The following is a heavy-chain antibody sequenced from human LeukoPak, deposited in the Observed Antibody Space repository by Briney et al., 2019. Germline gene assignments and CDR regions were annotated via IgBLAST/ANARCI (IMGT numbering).Heavy chain of an antibody. D-gene: IGHD1-1*01. CDR1: GDSIRSSTYY. CDR2: LYHSGSS. J-gene: IGHJ4*02. V-gene: IGHV4-39*07. CDR3: ARDSATKLD. Sequence: PSETMSLTCTVSGDSIRSSTYYWGWIRQPPGKGLEWIGSLYHSGSSYYNPSLKSRVTISVDTSSNQFSLKLISVTAADTAVYYCARDSATKLDWGQGTRVTVSS.